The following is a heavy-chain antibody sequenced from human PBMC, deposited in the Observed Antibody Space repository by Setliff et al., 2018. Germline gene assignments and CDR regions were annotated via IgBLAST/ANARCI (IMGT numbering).Heavy chain of an antibody. Sequence: SVKVSCKASGGTFSTYAISWVRQAPGQGLEWMGGIIPIFGTANYAQKFQGRVTITADESTSTAYMELSSLRSEDTAVYYCARDLIDPDYGDYLPFYYYGMDVWGQGTTVTVSS. J-gene: IGHJ6*02. D-gene: IGHD4-17*01. CDR1: GGTFSTYA. CDR3: ARDLIDPDYGDYLPFYYYGMDV. V-gene: IGHV1-69*13. CDR2: IIPIFGTA.